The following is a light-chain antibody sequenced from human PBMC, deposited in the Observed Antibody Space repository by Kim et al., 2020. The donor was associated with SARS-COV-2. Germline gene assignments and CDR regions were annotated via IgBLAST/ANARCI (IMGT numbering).Light chain of an antibody. CDR2: GAS. V-gene: IGKV3-15*01. CDR3: QQYNNWPPLT. Sequence: VSPGERATLSGRASQSVSSNLAWYQQKPGQAPRLLIYGASTRATGIPARVSGSGSGTEFTLTISSLQSEDFAVYYCQQYNNWPPLTFGGGTKVEI. J-gene: IGKJ4*01. CDR1: QSVSSN.